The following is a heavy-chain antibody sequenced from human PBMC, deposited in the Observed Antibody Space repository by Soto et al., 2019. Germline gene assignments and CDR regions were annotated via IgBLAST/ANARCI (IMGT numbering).Heavy chain of an antibody. Sequence: ASVKVSCKASGYTFTSYGISWVRQAPGQGLEWMGWISAYNGNTNYAQKLQGRVTMTTDTSTSTAYIELASLRSDDTAVYYCAKSRTILWFGELAPEPHYYGMDVWGQGTTVTVSS. CDR1: GYTFTSYG. V-gene: IGHV1-18*01. J-gene: IGHJ6*02. CDR3: AKSRTILWFGELAPEPHYYGMDV. CDR2: ISAYNGNT. D-gene: IGHD3-10*01.